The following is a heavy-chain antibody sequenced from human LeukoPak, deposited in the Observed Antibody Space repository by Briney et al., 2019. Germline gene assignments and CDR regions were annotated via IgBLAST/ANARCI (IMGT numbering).Heavy chain of an antibody. J-gene: IGHJ4*02. CDR1: GFTFSSYS. Sequence: GGSLRLSCAASGFTFSSYSMNWVRQAPGKGLEWVSYISSSSSTIYYADSVKGRFTISRDNSKNTLYLQMNSLRAEDTAVYYCAKSGLNRFDYWGQGTLVTVSS. CDR3: AKSGLNRFDY. CDR2: ISSSSSTI. V-gene: IGHV3-48*01. D-gene: IGHD2-15*01.